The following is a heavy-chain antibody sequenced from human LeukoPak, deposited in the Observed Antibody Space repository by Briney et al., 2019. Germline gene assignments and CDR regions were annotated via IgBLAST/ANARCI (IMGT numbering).Heavy chain of an antibody. Sequence: GGSLRLSCAASGFTFDSYAMSWVRQAPGKGLEWVSGISGSGGSTYYADSVKVRFTISRDNSKNTLHLQMNSLRAEDTAVYYCAKVYYSSSWYHLGHWGQGTLVTVSS. CDR1: GFTFDSYA. V-gene: IGHV3-23*01. J-gene: IGHJ4*02. D-gene: IGHD6-13*01. CDR2: ISGSGGST. CDR3: AKVYYSSSWYHLGH.